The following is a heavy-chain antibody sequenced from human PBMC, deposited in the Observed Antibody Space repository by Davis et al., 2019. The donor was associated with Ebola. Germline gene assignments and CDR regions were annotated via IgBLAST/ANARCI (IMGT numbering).Heavy chain of an antibody. CDR2: ISSSSSYI. V-gene: IGHV3-21*01. J-gene: IGHJ4*02. CDR3: ARDFYYYDSSGYYYGFDY. CDR1: GFTFSSYS. D-gene: IGHD3-22*01. Sequence: GESLKISCAASGFTFSSYSMNWVRQAPGKGLECVSSISSSSSYIYYADSVKGRFTISRDNAKNSLYLQMNSLRAEDTAVYYCARDFYYYDSSGYYYGFDYWGQGTLVTVSS.